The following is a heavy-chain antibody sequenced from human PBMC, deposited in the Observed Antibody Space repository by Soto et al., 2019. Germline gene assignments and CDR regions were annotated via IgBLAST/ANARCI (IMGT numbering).Heavy chain of an antibody. D-gene: IGHD1-26*01. J-gene: IGHJ5*02. Sequence: QITLKESGPTLVKPTQTLTLTCTFSGFSLTTYGVGVGWIRQPPGKALEWLALIYWDDDKRYSLSLKPRVTITKDTSKNQVVLTMTNVDPVDTATYYCAHRPLQAHYSWNPNWFDPWGQGTLVTVSS. CDR2: IYWDDDK. CDR1: GFSLTTYGVG. V-gene: IGHV2-5*02. CDR3: AHRPLQAHYSWNPNWFDP.